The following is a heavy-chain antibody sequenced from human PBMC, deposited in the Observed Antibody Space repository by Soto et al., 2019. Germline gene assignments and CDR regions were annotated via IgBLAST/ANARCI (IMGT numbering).Heavy chain of an antibody. CDR2: IYYSGST. CDR1: GGSISSSSYY. J-gene: IGHJ6*04. Sequence: SETLSLTCTVSGGSISSSSYYWGWIRQPPGKGLEWIGYIYYSGSTNYNPSLKSRVTISVDTSKNQFSLKLSSVTAADTAVYYCARDVTAEDVWGKGTTVTVSS. V-gene: IGHV4-61*01. CDR3: ARDVTAEDV.